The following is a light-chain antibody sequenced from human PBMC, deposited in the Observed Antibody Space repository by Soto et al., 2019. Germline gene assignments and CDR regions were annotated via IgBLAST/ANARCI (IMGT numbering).Light chain of an antibody. CDR3: QQYGSSLT. J-gene: IGKJ4*02. CDR1: QSVSSN. V-gene: IGKV3-20*01. Sequence: EIVMTQSPGTGSVFPGETVTLSCRASQSVSSNLAWYQQKPGQAPRLLIYAASARATGIPARFSGSGSGTDFTLTIRRLEPEDFAVYYCQQYGSSLTFGGGTKV. CDR2: AAS.